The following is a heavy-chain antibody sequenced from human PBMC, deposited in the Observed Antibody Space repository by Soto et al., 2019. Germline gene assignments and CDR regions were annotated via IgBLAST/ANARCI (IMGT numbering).Heavy chain of an antibody. CDR1: GFTFSDHG. V-gene: IGHV3-23*01. J-gene: IGHJ4*02. CDR3: AKDRTIASRNFDS. Sequence: GGSLRLSCAASGFTFSDHGMHWVRQAPGKGLEWVSSISGIVCSTFYADSVKGRFTISRDNSMNTLYLQMNSLRAEDTAVYYCAKDRTIASRNFDSWGQGALVTVSS. D-gene: IGHD6-6*01. CDR2: ISGIVCST.